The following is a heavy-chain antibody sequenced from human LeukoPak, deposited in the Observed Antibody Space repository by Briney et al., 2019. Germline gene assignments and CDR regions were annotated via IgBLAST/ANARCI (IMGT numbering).Heavy chain of an antibody. V-gene: IGHV1-2*06. J-gene: IGHJ4*02. CDR1: GYTFTSYY. Sequence: ASVKVSCKASGYTFTSYYLQWVRQAPGQGLEWLARINPNTGGTDDAQKFQGRVTMTRDTSINTAYMELSRLRPDDTAVYYCARDRSGYSYGEPLDHWGQGTLVIVSS. D-gene: IGHD5-18*01. CDR3: ARDRSGYSYGEPLDH. CDR2: INPNTGGT.